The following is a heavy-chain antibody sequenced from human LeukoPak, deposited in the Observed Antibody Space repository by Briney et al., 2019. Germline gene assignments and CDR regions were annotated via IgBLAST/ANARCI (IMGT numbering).Heavy chain of an antibody. D-gene: IGHD2-15*01. J-gene: IGHJ4*02. CDR1: GFTFSSYA. CDR2: ISGSGGST. V-gene: IGHV3-23*01. CDR3: AKGDCSGRSCYNFDY. Sequence: GGSLRLSCAASGFTFSSYAMSWVRQAPGKGLEWVSAISGSGGSTYYADSVKGRFTISRDNSKNTLYLQMNSLRAEDTAVYYCAKGDCSGRSCYNFDYWGQGTLVTVSS.